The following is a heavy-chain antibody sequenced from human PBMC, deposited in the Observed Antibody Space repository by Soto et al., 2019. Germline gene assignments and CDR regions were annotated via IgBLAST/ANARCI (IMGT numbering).Heavy chain of an antibody. D-gene: IGHD1-26*01. CDR3: AKPSIRWELGFPDY. V-gene: IGHV3-30*18. CDR2: ISYDGSNK. J-gene: IGHJ4*02. Sequence: QVQLVESGGGVVQPGRSLRLSCAASGFTFISYGMHWVRQAPGKGLEWVAVISYDGSNKYYADSVKGRFTISRDNSKNTLYLQMNSLRAEDTAVYYCAKPSIRWELGFPDYWGQGTLVTVSS. CDR1: GFTFISYG.